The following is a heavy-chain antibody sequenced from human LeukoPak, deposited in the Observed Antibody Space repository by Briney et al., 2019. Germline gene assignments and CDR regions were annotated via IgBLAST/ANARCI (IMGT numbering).Heavy chain of an antibody. CDR2: ISGNGGRT. CDR3: AKDLVGGGASGWSWVIDY. J-gene: IGHJ4*02. Sequence: PGGSLRLSCAASGFTFSNYAMAWVRQAPGKGLEWVSAISGNGGRTYSADSVQGRFTISRNNSKNTLYLQMNSLRAEDTAVYYCAKDLVGGGASGWSWVIDYWGQGTLVTVSS. D-gene: IGHD6-25*01. V-gene: IGHV3-23*01. CDR1: GFTFSNYA.